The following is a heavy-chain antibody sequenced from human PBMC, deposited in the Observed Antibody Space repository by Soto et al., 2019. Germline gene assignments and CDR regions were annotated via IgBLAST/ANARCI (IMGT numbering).Heavy chain of an antibody. V-gene: IGHV4-59*01. CDR3: ARGYSRPYYDSSGLIITAYYFDY. J-gene: IGHJ4*02. CDR1: GGSISSYY. CDR2: IYYSGST. Sequence: SETLSLTCTVSGGSISSYYWSWIRQPPGKGLEWIGYIYYSGSTNYNPSLKSRVTISVDTSKNQFSLKLSSVTAADTAVYYCARGYSRPYYDSSGLIITAYYFDYWGQGTLVTVSS. D-gene: IGHD3-22*01.